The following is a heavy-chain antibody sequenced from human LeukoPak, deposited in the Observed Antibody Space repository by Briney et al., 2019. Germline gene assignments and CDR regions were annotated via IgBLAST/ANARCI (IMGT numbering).Heavy chain of an antibody. J-gene: IGHJ5*02. CDR2: ISAYNGNT. CDR1: GYTFTSYG. CDR3: ARDKYSSSWLYNWFDP. D-gene: IGHD6-13*01. V-gene: IGHV1-18*01. Sequence: GASVKVSCKASGYTFTSYGISWVRQAPGQGLEWMGWISAYNGNTNYARKLQGRVTMTTDTSTSTAYMELRSLRSDDTAVYYCARDKYSSSWLYNWFDPWGQGTLVTVSS.